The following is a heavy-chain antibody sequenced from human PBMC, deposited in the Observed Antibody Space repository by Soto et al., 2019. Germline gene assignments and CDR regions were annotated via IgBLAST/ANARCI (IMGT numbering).Heavy chain of an antibody. Sequence: ASVKVSCNASGYTFSAYYIHWVRQPPRQGLEWMGWINLHNVGGTKYAQKFQGRVTMTRDTSITTAYMELSSLRSDDTAVYYCATGSLGAGSYFGLDVWGQGTTVTVSS. CDR2: INLHNVGGT. CDR3: ATGSLGAGSYFGLDV. V-gene: IGHV1-2*02. D-gene: IGHD1-26*01. J-gene: IGHJ6*02. CDR1: GYTFSAYY.